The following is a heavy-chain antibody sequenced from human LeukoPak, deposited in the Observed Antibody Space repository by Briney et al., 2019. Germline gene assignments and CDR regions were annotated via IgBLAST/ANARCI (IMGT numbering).Heavy chain of an antibody. Sequence: SETLSLTCTVSGGSISSYYWSWIWQPAGKGLEWIGRIYTTGSANYNPSLMSRVTMSVDTSNNQFSLRLSSVTAADTAVYYCARDAIWSPHWFDPWGQGTLVTVSS. V-gene: IGHV4-4*07. D-gene: IGHD1-26*01. CDR2: IYTTGSA. J-gene: IGHJ5*02. CDR1: GGSISSYY. CDR3: ARDAIWSPHWFDP.